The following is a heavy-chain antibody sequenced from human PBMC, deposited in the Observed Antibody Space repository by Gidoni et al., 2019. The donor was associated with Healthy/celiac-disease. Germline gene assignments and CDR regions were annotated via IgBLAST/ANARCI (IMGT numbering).Heavy chain of an antibody. Sequence: EVQLLECGGGLVQPGGSLRLSCAASGFTFCRYAMSWVRQAPGKGLEWVSAISGSGGSTYYADSVKGRFTISRDNSKNTLYLQMNSLRAEDTAVYYCAKDLADYDFWSGLLDYWGQGTLVTVSS. CDR2: ISGSGGST. J-gene: IGHJ4*02. D-gene: IGHD3-3*01. CDR1: GFTFCRYA. CDR3: AKDLADYDFWSGLLDY. V-gene: IGHV3-23*01.